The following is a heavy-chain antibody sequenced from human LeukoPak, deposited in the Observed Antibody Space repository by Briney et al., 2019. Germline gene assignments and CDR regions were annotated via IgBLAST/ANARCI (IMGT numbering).Heavy chain of an antibody. CDR1: GGSISSGGYS. D-gene: IGHD4-4*01. V-gene: IGHV4-30-2*01. J-gene: IGHJ5*02. Sequence: SQTLSLTCAVSGGSISSGGYSWSWIRQPPGKGLEWIGYIYHSGSTYYNPSLKSRVTISVDRSKNQFSLKLSSVTAADTAVYYCASVDSNNWFDPWGQGTLVTVSS. CDR3: ASVDSNNWFDP. CDR2: IYHSGST.